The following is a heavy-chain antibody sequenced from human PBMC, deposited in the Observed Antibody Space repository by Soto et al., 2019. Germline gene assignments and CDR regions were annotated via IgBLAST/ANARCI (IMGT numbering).Heavy chain of an antibody. CDR2: IYYSGST. CDR1: GGSISTYY. D-gene: IGHD3-16*01. J-gene: IGHJ3*02. CDR3: ARDAGGRGNGAFDI. V-gene: IGHV4-59*01. Sequence: SETLSLTCTVSGGSISTYYWSWMRQPPGKGLEWIGYIYYSGSTNSNPSLKSRVTISEDTSRNQLSLKLSSVTAADTAVYYCARDAGGRGNGAFDIWGQGTMVTVSS.